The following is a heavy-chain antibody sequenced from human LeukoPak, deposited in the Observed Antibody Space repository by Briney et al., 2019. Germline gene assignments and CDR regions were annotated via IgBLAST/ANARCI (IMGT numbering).Heavy chain of an antibody. D-gene: IGHD4-17*01. Sequence: GGSLRLSCAASEFTFSSYAMNWVRQAPGKGLEWVSGISGSGGSTYYADSVKGRFTISRDNSKNTLYLQMDSLRAEDTALYYCAKDLSSLYGDGFDIWGQGTMVTVSS. CDR1: EFTFSSYA. CDR2: ISGSGGST. CDR3: AKDLSSLYGDGFDI. V-gene: IGHV3-23*01. J-gene: IGHJ3*02.